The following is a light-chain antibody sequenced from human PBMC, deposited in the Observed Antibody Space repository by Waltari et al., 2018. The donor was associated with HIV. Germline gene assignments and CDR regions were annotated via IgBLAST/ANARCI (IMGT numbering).Light chain of an antibody. J-gene: IGLJ1*01. CDR3: SSYTSSSTLYF. CDR2: DFS. Sequence: QSALTQPASVSGSPGQSITISCTGTSSDVGGYNYVSWYQQHPGYAPKLRIYDFSNLPSGVSNRFSCFKSANTASLIISGLQAEYVADYYFSSYTSSSTLYFFVTLSKVTVL. CDR1: SSDVGGYNY. V-gene: IGLV2-14*03.